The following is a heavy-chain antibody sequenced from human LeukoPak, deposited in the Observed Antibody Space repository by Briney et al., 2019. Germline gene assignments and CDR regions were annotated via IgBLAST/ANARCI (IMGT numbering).Heavy chain of an antibody. J-gene: IGHJ4*02. CDR2: ISNDASNK. CDR3: GRAIYTNYFDN. Sequence: PGRSLRLSCAASGFSFSTYTMHWVRQPPGKGLEWVAVISNDASNKYYADSVKGRFTISRDNSKNTLSLQMNSLRPEDTAVYFCGRAIYTNYFDNWGQGTLVTVSS. CDR1: GFSFSTYT. V-gene: IGHV3-30-3*01. D-gene: IGHD2-2*02.